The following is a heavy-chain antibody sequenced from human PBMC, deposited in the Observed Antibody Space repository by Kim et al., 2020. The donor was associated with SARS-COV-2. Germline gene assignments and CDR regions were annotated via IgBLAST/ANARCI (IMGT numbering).Heavy chain of an antibody. J-gene: IGHJ3*02. Sequence: GGSLRLSCAASGFTFSSYDMHWVRQATGKGLEWVSAIGTAGDTYYPGSVKGRFTISRENAKNSLYLQMNSLRAGDTAVYYCARGYSSSWYWVFDIWGQGTMVTVSS. V-gene: IGHV3-13*01. CDR3: ARGYSSSWYWVFDI. CDR2: IGTAGDT. D-gene: IGHD6-13*01. CDR1: GFTFSSYD.